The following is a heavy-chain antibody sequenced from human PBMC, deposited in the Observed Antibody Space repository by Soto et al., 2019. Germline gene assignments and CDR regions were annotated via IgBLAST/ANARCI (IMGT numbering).Heavy chain of an antibody. J-gene: IGHJ3*02. Sequence: SETLSLTCTVSGGSISSSSYYWGWIRQPPGKGLEWIGSIYYSGSTYYNPSLKSRVTISVDTSKNQFSLKLSSVTAADTAVYYCATQPYNWNYHAFDIWGQGTMLTVSS. V-gene: IGHV4-39*01. CDR2: IYYSGST. CDR1: GGSISSSSYY. CDR3: ATQPYNWNYHAFDI. D-gene: IGHD1-7*01.